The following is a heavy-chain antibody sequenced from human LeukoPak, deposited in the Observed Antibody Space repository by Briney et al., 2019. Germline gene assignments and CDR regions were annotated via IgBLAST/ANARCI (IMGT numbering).Heavy chain of an antibody. V-gene: IGHV4-34*01. Sequence: PSETLSLTCAVYGGSFSGYYWSWIRQPPGKGLEWIGEINHSGSTNYNPSLKSRVTISVDTSKNQFSLKLSSVTAADTAVYYCARGLRFLEWLGPSFDYWGQGTLVTVSS. CDR1: GGSFSGYY. CDR2: INHSGST. D-gene: IGHD3-3*01. CDR3: ARGLRFLEWLGPSFDY. J-gene: IGHJ4*02.